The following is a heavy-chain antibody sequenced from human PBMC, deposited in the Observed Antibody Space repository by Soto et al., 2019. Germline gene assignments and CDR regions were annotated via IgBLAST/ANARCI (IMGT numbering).Heavy chain of an antibody. CDR2: VNPIVGMS. CDR1: EGTFNFYT. Sequence: QVQLVQSGAEVKKPGSSVKVSCTASEGTFNFYTINWVRQAPGQGLEWVGRVNPIVGMSNYGQKFQGRVSITADKSTTTASMSLNSLKSEDTAIYYCATSYGSGSTHFDSWGQGRLVTVSS. V-gene: IGHV1-69*02. J-gene: IGHJ4*02. D-gene: IGHD3-10*01. CDR3: ATSYGSGSTHFDS.